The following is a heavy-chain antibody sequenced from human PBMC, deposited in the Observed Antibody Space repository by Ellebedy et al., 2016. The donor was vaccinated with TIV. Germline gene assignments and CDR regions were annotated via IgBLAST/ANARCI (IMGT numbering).Heavy chain of an antibody. CDR1: RDSTVSYY. D-gene: IGHD5-18*01. J-gene: IGHJ6*02. CDR2: IHYSGTT. Sequence: SETLSLTCTVSRDSTVSYYWGRIRQPPGKGLEWIGSIHYSGTTENKPSLKSRATISVDTSKNQFSLKLSSVTAADTAVYYCARHLMDTAMNYGMDVWGQGTTVTVSS. V-gene: IGHV4-39*01. CDR3: ARHLMDTAMNYGMDV.